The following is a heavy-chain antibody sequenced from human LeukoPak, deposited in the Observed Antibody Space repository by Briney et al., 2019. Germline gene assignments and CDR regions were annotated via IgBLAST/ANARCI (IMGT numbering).Heavy chain of an antibody. D-gene: IGHD6-19*01. CDR1: GFIFSNYA. Sequence: GGSLRLSCAASGFIFSNYAMYWVRQAPGKGLESVAAISTKGGSTSYADSVKGRMTISRDDSKNTVFLQMGSLTTDDMGLYFCARDRSGAFDYWGQGTLVTVSS. CDR2: ISTKGGST. V-gene: IGHV3-64*02. J-gene: IGHJ4*02. CDR3: ARDRSGAFDY.